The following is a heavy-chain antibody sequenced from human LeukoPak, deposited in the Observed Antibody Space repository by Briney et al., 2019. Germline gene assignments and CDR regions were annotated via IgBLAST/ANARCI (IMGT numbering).Heavy chain of an antibody. D-gene: IGHD4-23*01. V-gene: IGHV3-23*01. CDR1: GFTFSIYG. CDR2: LSGSSLYT. J-gene: IGHJ5*02. CDR3: AKEGYSGNPPTS. Sequence: GGSLRLSCPASGFTFSIYGMSWVRQAPGKGLEWVSALSGSSLYTHYADSVKGRFTISRDNSKNTLYLQMNSLTAEDTAVYYCAKEGYSGNPPTSWGQGTLVSVSS.